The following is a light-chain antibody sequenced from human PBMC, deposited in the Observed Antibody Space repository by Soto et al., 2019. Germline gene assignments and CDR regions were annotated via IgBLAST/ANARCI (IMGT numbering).Light chain of an antibody. CDR2: EVT. J-gene: IGLJ1*01. V-gene: IGLV2-23*02. CDR1: SSDVGSYNF. CDR3: CSYAGTSSYV. Sequence: QSVLTQPASVSGSPGQPITISCAGTSSDVGSYNFVSWYQQHPGRAPKLMIYEVTKRPSGVSSRFSGSKSGNTASLTISGLQAEDEADYYCCSYAGTSSYVFGTGTKVTVL.